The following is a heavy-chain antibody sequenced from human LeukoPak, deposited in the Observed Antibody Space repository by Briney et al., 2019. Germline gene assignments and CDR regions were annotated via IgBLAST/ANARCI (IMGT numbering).Heavy chain of an antibody. V-gene: IGHV1-2*02. J-gene: IGHJ6*02. D-gene: IGHD3-10*01. CDR1: GYTFTGYY. Sequence: ASVKVSCKASGYTFTGYYMHWVRQAPGQGLEWMGWINPNSGGTNYAQKFQGRVTMTRDTSISTAYMELSRLRSDDTAVYYCARAPGVLWFGEPTSYGMDVWGQGTTVTVSS. CDR2: INPNSGGT. CDR3: ARAPGVLWFGEPTSYGMDV.